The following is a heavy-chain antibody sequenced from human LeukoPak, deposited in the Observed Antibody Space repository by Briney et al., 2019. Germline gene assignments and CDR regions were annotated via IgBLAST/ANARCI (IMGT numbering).Heavy chain of an antibody. D-gene: IGHD3-3*01. CDR2: ISAYNGNT. CDR3: ARVPSDFWSGYYSDY. Sequence: ASVKVSCKASGYTFTSYGISWVRQAPGQGLEWMGWISAYNGNTNYAQKLQGRVTMTTDTSTSTAYMELSSLRSEDTAVYYCARVPSDFWSGYYSDYWGQGTLVTVSS. J-gene: IGHJ4*02. V-gene: IGHV1-18*01. CDR1: GYTFTSYG.